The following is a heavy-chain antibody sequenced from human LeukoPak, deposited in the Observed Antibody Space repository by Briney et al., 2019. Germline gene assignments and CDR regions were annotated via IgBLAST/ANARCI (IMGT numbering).Heavy chain of an antibody. V-gene: IGHV4-34*01. CDR2: INHSGST. CDR3: ARAPPGHSSGRPYPRWFDP. Sequence: SETLSLTCAVYGGSFSGYYWSWIRQPPGKGLEWIGEINHSGSTNYNPSLKSRVTISVDTSKNQFSLKLSSVTAADTAVYYCARAPPGHSSGRPYPRWFDPWGQGTLVTVSS. J-gene: IGHJ5*02. D-gene: IGHD6-19*01. CDR1: GGSFSGYY.